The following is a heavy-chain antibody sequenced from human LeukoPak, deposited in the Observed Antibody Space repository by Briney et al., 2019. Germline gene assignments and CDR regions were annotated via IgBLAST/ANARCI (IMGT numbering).Heavy chain of an antibody. J-gene: IGHJ5*02. CDR2: IYYSGST. Sequence: SETLSLTCTVSGGPISSSSYYWGWIRQPPGKGLEWIGSIYYSGSTYYNPSLKSRVTISVDTSKNQFSLKLSSVTAADTAVYYCARQAYSSAPEDWFDPWGQGTLVTVSS. CDR1: GGPISSSSYY. V-gene: IGHV4-39*01. D-gene: IGHD6-19*01. CDR3: ARQAYSSAPEDWFDP.